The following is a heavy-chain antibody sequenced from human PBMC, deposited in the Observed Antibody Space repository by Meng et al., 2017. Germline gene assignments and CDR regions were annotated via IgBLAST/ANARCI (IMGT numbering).Heavy chain of an antibody. Sequence: GESLKISCAASGFTFSSYAMHWVRQAPGKGLEWVAVISYDGSNNYYADSVKGRFTISRDNSKNTLHLQMNSLRAEDTAVYYCARDRGYGLMYSYYGMDVWGQGTTVTVSS. D-gene: IGHD3-10*01. J-gene: IGHJ6*02. V-gene: IGHV3-30*01. CDR1: GFTFSSYA. CDR2: ISYDGSNN. CDR3: ARDRGYGLMYSYYGMDV.